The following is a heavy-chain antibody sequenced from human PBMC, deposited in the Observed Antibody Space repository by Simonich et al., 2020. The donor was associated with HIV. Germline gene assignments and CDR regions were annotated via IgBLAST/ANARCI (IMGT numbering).Heavy chain of an antibody. CDR2: ISHSGSN. Sequence: QVQLQESGPGLVKPSETLSLTCAVSGYSISSGYSWGCIRQPPGKGLEWIGSISHSGSNYYNPSLKSRVTISVDTAKNQFSLRLRSVTAADTAVYYCAREGADTTMVNWGQGTLVTVSS. J-gene: IGHJ4*02. D-gene: IGHD5-18*01. V-gene: IGHV4-38-2*02. CDR3: AREGADTTMVN. CDR1: GYSISSGYS.